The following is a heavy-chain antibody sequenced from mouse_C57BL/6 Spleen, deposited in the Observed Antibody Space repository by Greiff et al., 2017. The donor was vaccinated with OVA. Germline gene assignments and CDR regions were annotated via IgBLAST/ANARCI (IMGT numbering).Heavy chain of an antibody. CDR3: ARGDSNYRDYYAMDY. CDR2: IWTGGGT. V-gene: IGHV2-9-1*01. D-gene: IGHD2-5*01. J-gene: IGHJ4*01. CDR1: GFSLTSYA. Sequence: VQRVESGPGLVAPSQSLSITCTVSGFSLTSYAISWVRQPPGKGLEWLGVIWTGGGTNYNSALKSRLSISKDNSKSQVFLKMNSLQTDDTARYYCARGDSNYRDYYAMDYWGQGTSVTVSS.